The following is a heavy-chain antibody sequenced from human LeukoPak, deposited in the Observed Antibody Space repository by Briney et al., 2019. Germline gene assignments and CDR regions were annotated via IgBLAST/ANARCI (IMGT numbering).Heavy chain of an antibody. CDR2: ISGSGGST. CDR1: GFTFSSYA. V-gene: IGHV3-23*01. Sequence: GGSLRLSCAASGFTFSSYAMSWVRQAPGKGLEWVSAISGSGGSTYYADSVKGRFTISRGNSKNTLYLQMNSLRAEDTAVYYCAKVHFWSGYCMDVWGKGTTVTVSS. D-gene: IGHD3-3*02. J-gene: IGHJ6*03. CDR3: AKVHFWSGYCMDV.